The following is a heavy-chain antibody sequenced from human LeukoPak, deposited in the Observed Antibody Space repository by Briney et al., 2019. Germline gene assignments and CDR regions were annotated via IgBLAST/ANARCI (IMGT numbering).Heavy chain of an antibody. CDR2: IYSGGST. CDR1: GFTVSSNY. D-gene: IGHD6-19*01. J-gene: IGHJ4*02. V-gene: IGHV3-66*01. CDR3: ASAYSSGWYRFDY. Sequence: GGSLRLSCAASGFTVSSNYMSWVRQAPGKGLEWVSVIYSGGSTYYADSVKGRFTISRDNSKNTLYLQMNSLRAEDTAVYYCASAYSSGWYRFDYWGQGTLVTVSS.